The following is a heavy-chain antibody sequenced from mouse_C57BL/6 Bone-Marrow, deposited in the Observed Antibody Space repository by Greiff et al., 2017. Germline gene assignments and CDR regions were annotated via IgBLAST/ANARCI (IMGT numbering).Heavy chain of an antibody. J-gene: IGHJ1*03. CDR1: GYSFTGYF. Sequence: VQLQQSGPELVKPGDSVKISCKASGYSFTGYFMNWVMQSHGKSLEWIGRINPYNGDTFYNQKFKGKATLTVDKSSSTAHMELRSLTSEDSAVYYCARWNYYGSSYGYFDVWGTGTTVTVSS. CDR2: INPYNGDT. D-gene: IGHD1-1*01. CDR3: ARWNYYGSSYGYFDV. V-gene: IGHV1-20*01.